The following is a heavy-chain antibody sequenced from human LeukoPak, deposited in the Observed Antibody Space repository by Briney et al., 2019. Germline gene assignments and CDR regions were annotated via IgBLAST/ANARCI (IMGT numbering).Heavy chain of an antibody. V-gene: IGHV5-51*01. J-gene: IGHJ3*01. Sequence: GESLKISCKGSGYRFNAYWIAWVRQMPGKGLEWMGIIYPDDSDTRYSPSFQGQVTISADKSVRTAYLQRSSLKASDTAMYYCARPNITSYYDSRGYDAFDVWGQGTMVTVSS. CDR3: ARPNITSYYDSRGYDAFDV. D-gene: IGHD3-22*01. CDR2: IYPDDSDT. CDR1: GYRFNAYW.